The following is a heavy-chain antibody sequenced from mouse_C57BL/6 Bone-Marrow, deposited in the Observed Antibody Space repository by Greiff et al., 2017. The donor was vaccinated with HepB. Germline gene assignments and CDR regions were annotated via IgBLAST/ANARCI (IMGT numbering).Heavy chain of an antibody. Sequence: DVQLQESGPGLVKPSQSLSLTCSVTGYSITSGYYWNWIRQFPGNKLEWMGYISYDGSNNYNPSLKNRISITRDTSKNQFFLKLNSVTTEDTATYYCADGYGKYFDVWGTGTTVTVSS. D-gene: IGHD2-3*01. CDR1: GYSITSGYY. V-gene: IGHV3-6*01. CDR2: ISYDGSN. CDR3: ADGYGKYFDV. J-gene: IGHJ1*03.